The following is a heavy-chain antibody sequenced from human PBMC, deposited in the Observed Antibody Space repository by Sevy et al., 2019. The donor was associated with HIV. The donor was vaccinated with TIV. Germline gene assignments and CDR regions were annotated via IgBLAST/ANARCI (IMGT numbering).Heavy chain of an antibody. V-gene: IGHV3-23*01. CDR3: AREGCTRPHDH. J-gene: IGHJ4*02. CDR1: GFNFNIYS. D-gene: IGHD2-8*01. Sequence: GWSLRLSCVASGFNFNIYSTSWVRQAPGKGLEWVSTLSFGCGRINHADSVQGRFTMSRDDSKKTVYLEMNSLRAEDTAVYYCAREGCTRPHDHWGQGTLVTVSS. CDR2: LSFGCGRI.